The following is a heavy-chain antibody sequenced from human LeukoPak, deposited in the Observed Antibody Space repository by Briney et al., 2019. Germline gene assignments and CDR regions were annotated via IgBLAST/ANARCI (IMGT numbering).Heavy chain of an antibody. CDR2: INHSGST. V-gene: IGHV4-34*01. J-gene: IGHJ3*02. CDR3: ARHVYYYDSSGYYVSHAFDI. Sequence: PGGSLRLSCAASGFTFSDYWMHWIRQPPGKGLEWIGEINHSGSTNYNPSLKSRVTISVDTSKNQFSLKLSSVTAADTAVYYCARHVYYYDSSGYYVSHAFDIWGQGTMVTVSS. CDR1: GFTFSDYW. D-gene: IGHD3-22*01.